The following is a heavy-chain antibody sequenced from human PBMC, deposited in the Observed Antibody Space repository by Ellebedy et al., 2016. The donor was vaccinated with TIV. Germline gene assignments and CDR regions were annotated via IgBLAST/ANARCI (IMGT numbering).Heavy chain of an antibody. Sequence: SETLSLXXTVSGGSISSSSYYWGWIRQPPGKGLEWIGSIYYSGSTYYNPSLKSRVTISVDTSKNQFSLKLSSVTAADTAVYYCARFQVTQSCFDYWGQGTLVTVSS. CDR1: GGSISSSSYY. D-gene: IGHD4-11*01. J-gene: IGHJ4*02. CDR2: IYYSGST. V-gene: IGHV4-39*01. CDR3: ARFQVTQSCFDY.